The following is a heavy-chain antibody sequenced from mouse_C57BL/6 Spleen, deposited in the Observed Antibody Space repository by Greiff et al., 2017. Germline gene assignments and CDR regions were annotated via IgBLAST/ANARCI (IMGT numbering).Heavy chain of an antibody. Sequence: QVQLQQSGPELVKPGASVKISCKASGYAFSSSWMNWVKQRPGKGLEWIGRIYPGDGDTNYNGKFKGKATLTADKSSSTAYMQLSSLASEDSAVYFCARDYYGSGYDWYFDVWGTGTTVTVSS. CDR3: ARDYYGSGYDWYFDV. J-gene: IGHJ1*03. D-gene: IGHD1-1*01. CDR1: GYAFSSSW. CDR2: IYPGDGDT. V-gene: IGHV1-82*01.